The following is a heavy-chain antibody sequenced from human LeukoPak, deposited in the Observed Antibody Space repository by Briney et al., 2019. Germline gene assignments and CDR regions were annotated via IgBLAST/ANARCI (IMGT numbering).Heavy chain of an antibody. J-gene: IGHJ4*02. CDR3: AKDHQAIGGSLDY. Sequence: GGSLRLSCAASGFTFSSYGMHWVRQAPGKGLEWVAVISYDGSNKYYADSVKGRFTISRDNSKSTLYLQMNSLRAEDTAVYYCAKDHQAIGGSLDYWGQGTLVTVSS. V-gene: IGHV3-30*18. CDR1: GFTFSSYG. D-gene: IGHD2-15*01. CDR2: ISYDGSNK.